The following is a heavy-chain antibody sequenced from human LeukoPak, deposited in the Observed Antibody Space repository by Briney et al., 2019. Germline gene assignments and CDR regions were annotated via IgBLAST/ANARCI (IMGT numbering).Heavy chain of an antibody. D-gene: IGHD1/OR15-1a*01. Sequence: SATLSLTCTVSGDSSNTYSWNWIRQPAGKALEWIGRISSSGNTNYNPSLRSRVTMSLDRSKNQFSLKLSSVTAADTAVYYCARRVWEQRSVAHENWFDPWGQGTLVSVSS. CDR1: GDSSNTYS. CDR2: ISSSGNT. V-gene: IGHV4-4*07. J-gene: IGHJ5*02. CDR3: ARRVWEQRSVAHENWFDP.